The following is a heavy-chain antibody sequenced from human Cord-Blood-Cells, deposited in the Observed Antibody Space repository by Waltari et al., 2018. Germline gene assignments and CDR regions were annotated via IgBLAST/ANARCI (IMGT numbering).Heavy chain of an antibody. J-gene: IGHJ3*02. V-gene: IGHV4-31*03. D-gene: IGHD2-2*01. CDR1: GGSISSGGYY. Sequence: QVQLQESGPGLVKPSQTLSLTCTVSGGSISSGGYYWSWIRQHPGKGLEWIGYIYYSGSTYYNPSLKSRVTIAGDTSKNQFSLKLSSVTAADTAVYYCARSPPYCSSTSCFGDAFDIWGQGTMVTVSS. CDR2: IYYSGST. CDR3: ARSPPYCSSTSCFGDAFDI.